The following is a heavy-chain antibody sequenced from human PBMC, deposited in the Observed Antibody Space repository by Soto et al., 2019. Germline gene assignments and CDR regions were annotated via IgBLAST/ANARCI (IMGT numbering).Heavy chain of an antibody. CDR2: INDSGNT. D-gene: IGHD3-10*01. J-gene: IGHJ6*02. Sequence: QVQLQQWGAELLKPSETLSLTCAVDGDSFSGNYWTWIRQSPGKGLEWIGEINDSGNTNYNPSLRSRITMSVDTSKNQFSLNLSSVTAADTAIYYCARVRDGYNYYNHYYGMDVWGQGTTVTVSS. CDR1: GDSFSGNY. V-gene: IGHV4-34*01. CDR3: ARVRDGYNYYNHYYGMDV.